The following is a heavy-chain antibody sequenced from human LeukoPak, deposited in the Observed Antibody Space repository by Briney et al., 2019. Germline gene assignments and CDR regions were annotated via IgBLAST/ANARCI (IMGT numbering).Heavy chain of an antibody. V-gene: IGHV3-23*01. CDR3: AARKVRGVWFYLDY. CDR2: IYDDNT. D-gene: IGHD3-10*01. J-gene: IGHJ4*02. CDR1: GFTFSTFA. Sequence: GGSLRLSCAASGFTFSTFAMSWVRQAPGKGLEWVSTIYDDNTYYADSVKGRFAISTDNSKNTLYLQMNSLRVEDTAVYFCAARKVRGVWFYLDYWGQGTLVTVSS.